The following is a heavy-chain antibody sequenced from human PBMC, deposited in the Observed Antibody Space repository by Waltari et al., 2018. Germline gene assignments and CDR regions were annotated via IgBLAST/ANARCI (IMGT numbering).Heavy chain of an antibody. D-gene: IGHD6-19*01. CDR3: ARHEYSSGWYSLGHYYYYGMDV. Sequence: QVQLQESGPGLVKPSETLSLTCAVSGYSISSGYYWGWIRQPPGKGLEWIGSIYHSGRPSSTPSRKRRVTISVDTSKNQFSLKLSSVTAADTAVYYCARHEYSSGWYSLGHYYYYGMDVWGQGTTVTVSS. CDR1: GYSISSGYY. J-gene: IGHJ6*02. CDR2: IYHSGRP. V-gene: IGHV4-38-2*01.